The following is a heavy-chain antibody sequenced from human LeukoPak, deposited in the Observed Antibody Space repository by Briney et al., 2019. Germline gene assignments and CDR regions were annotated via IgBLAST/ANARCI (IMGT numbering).Heavy chain of an antibody. D-gene: IGHD3-22*01. Sequence: PGGSLRLSCAASGFAFSSYAMSWVRQAPGKGLEWVSAISGSGGSTYYADSVKGRFTISRDNSKNTLYLQMNSLRAEDTAVYYCAKDSSGYPREYFDYWGQGTLVTVSS. CDR3: AKDSSGYPREYFDY. J-gene: IGHJ4*02. V-gene: IGHV3-23*01. CDR2: ISGSGGST. CDR1: GFAFSSYA.